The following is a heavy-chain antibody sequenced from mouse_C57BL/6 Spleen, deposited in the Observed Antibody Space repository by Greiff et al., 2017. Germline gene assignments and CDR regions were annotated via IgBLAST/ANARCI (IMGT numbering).Heavy chain of an antibody. CDR3: ARGAYEVYFDY. D-gene: IGHD6-5*01. CDR2: IYPGSGKT. J-gene: IGHJ2*01. CDR1: GYSFTSYY. V-gene: IGHV1-66*01. Sequence: QVQLQQSGPELVKPGASVKISCKASGYSFTSYYIHWVKQRPGQGLEWIGWIYPGSGKTKYNEKFKGKATLTADTSSSTAYMQLSSLTAEDSAVYYCARGAYEVYFDYWGQGTTLTVSS.